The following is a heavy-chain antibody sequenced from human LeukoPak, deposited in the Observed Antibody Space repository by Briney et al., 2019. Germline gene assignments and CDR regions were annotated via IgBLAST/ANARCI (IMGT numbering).Heavy chain of an antibody. V-gene: IGHV1-18*01. J-gene: IGHJ6*02. D-gene: IGHD3-10*01. CDR1: GYTFTSYG. CDR3: ARGSEWFGELSPDYYYYGMDV. CDR2: ISAYNGNT. Sequence: ASVNVSCKASGYTFTSYGISWVRQAPGQGLEWMGWISAYNGNTNYAQKLQGRVTMTTDTSTSTAYMELRSLRSDDTAVYYCARGSEWFGELSPDYYYYGMDVWGQGTTVTVSS.